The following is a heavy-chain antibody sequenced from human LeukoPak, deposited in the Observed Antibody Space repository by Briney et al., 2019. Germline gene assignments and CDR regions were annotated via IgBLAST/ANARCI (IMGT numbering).Heavy chain of an antibody. CDR2: ISGSGGST. CDR3: AKDKTPQWLAD. V-gene: IGHV3-23*01. D-gene: IGHD6-19*01. Sequence: GSLRLSCAASGFTFSSYAMNRVRQAPGKGLEWVSAISGSGGSTYYADSVKGRFTISRDNSKNTLYLQMNSLRAGDTAVYYCAKDKTPQWLADWGQGTLVTVSS. CDR1: GFTFSSYA. J-gene: IGHJ4*02.